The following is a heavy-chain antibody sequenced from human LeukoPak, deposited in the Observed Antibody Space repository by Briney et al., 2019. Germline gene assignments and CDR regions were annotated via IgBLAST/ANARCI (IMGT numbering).Heavy chain of an antibody. CDR3: ARNNDMDV. CDR2: MNKDGSEK. D-gene: IGHD1/OR15-1a*01. J-gene: IGHJ6*02. Sequence: GGSLRLSCAASGFLLSNHWMTWVRQAPGKGPEWVADMNKDGSEKYYVDSVKGRFTISRDTAKNSLYLQMNNLRAEDTALYYCARNNDMDVWGQGTTVIVSS. V-gene: IGHV3-7*03. CDR1: GFLLSNHW.